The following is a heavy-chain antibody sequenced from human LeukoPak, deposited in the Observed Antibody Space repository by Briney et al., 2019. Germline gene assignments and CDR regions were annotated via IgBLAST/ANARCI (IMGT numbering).Heavy chain of an antibody. J-gene: IGHJ4*02. CDR1: GFTVSSNY. V-gene: IGHV3-53*01. CDR2: IYSGGST. Sequence: PGGSLRLSCAASGFTVSSNYMSWVRQAPGKGLEWVSVIYSGGSTYYADSVKGRFTISRDNSKNTLYLQMNSLRDEDTAVYYCARDYPRLGIDYWGQGTLVTVSS. D-gene: IGHD7-27*01. CDR3: ARDYPRLGIDY.